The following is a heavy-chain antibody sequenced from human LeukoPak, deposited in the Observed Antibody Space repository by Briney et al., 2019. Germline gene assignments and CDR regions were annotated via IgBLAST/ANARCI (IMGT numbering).Heavy chain of an antibody. CDR1: GGPTSSYY. D-gene: IGHD1-26*01. V-gene: IGHV4-4*07. Sequence: PSETLSLTCTVSGGPTSSYYWSWIRQPAGKGLEWIGRIYTSGSTNYNPSLKSRLTMSVDTSKNQFSLKLSSVTAADTAVYYCARDLSGSYEFYIDYWGQGTLVTVSS. CDR2: IYTSGST. CDR3: ARDLSGSYEFYIDY. J-gene: IGHJ4*02.